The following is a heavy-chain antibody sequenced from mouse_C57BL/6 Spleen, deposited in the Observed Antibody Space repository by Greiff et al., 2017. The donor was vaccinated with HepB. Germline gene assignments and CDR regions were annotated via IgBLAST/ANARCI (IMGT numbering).Heavy chain of an antibody. J-gene: IGHJ4*01. CDR3: ARGGFYDYDGYYYAMDY. D-gene: IGHD2-4*01. CDR2: ILPGSGST. Sequence: VQLQESGAELMKPGASVKLSCKATGYTFTGYWIEWVKQRPGHGLEWIGEILPGSGSTNYNEKFKGKATFTADTSSNTAYMQLSSLTTEDSAIDYCARGGFYDYDGYYYAMDYWGQGTSVTVSS. CDR1: GYTFTGYW. V-gene: IGHV1-9*01.